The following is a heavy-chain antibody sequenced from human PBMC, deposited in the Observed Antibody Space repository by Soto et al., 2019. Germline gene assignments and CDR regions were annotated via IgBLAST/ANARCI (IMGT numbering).Heavy chain of an antibody. V-gene: IGHV3-21*01. D-gene: IGHD3-10*01. J-gene: IGHJ4*02. CDR3: ARMGYYYGSGRILDY. Sequence: EVQLVASGGGLVKPGGSLRLSCAASGFTFSSYSMNWVRQAPGKGLEWVSSISSSSSYIYYADSVKGRFTISRDNAKNSLYLQMNSLRAEDTAVYYCARMGYYYGSGRILDYWGQGTLVTVSS. CDR1: GFTFSSYS. CDR2: ISSSSSYI.